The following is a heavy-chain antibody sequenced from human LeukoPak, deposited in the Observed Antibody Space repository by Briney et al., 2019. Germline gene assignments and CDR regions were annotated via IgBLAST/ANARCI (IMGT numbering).Heavy chain of an antibody. CDR3: ARRARPYSHSYDY. CDR1: GFTVSSNS. J-gene: IGHJ4*02. CDR2: IYSDNT. V-gene: IGHV3-53*01. D-gene: IGHD2-15*01. Sequence: PGGSLRLSCTVSGFTVSSNSMSWVRQAPGKGLEWVSFIYSDNTHYSDSVKGRFTISRDNSKNTLYLQMNSLRAEDTAVYYCARRARPYSHSYDYWGQGNLVTVSS.